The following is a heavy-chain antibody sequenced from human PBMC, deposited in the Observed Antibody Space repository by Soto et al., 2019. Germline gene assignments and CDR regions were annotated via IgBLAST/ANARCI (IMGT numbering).Heavy chain of an antibody. CDR1: GGSFSGYY. CDR2: INHSGST. D-gene: IGHD3-22*01. V-gene: IGHV4-34*01. CDR3: ARVRSYYDSSGYYRRKYFDY. J-gene: IGHJ4*02. Sequence: SETLSLTCAVYGGSFSGYYWSWIRQPPGKGLEWIGEINHSGSTNYNPSLKSRVTISVDTSKNQFSLKMSSVTAADTAVYYFARVRSYYDSSGYYRRKYFDYWGQGTLVTVSS.